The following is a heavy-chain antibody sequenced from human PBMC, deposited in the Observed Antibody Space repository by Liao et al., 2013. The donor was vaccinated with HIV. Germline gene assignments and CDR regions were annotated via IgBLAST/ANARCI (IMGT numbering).Heavy chain of an antibody. CDR1: GDSISSSTYY. D-gene: IGHD3-22*01. CDR2: ISISGST. Sequence: QVQLQESGPGLVKPSQTLSLTCTVSGDSISSSTYYWSWIRQPAGKGLEWIGRISISGSTNYNPSLKSRVTISLDTSKNQFSLKLSSVTAADTAVYYCARDRGGSYSYGSSGYPHWYFDLWGRGTLVAVSS. V-gene: IGHV4-61*02. J-gene: IGHJ2*01. CDR3: ARDRGGSYSYGSSGYPHWYFDL.